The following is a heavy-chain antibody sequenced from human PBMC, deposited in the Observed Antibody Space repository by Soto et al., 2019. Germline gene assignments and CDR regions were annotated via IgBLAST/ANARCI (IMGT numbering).Heavy chain of an antibody. Sequence: GGSLRLSCAASGFTFSSYGMHWVRQAPGKGLEWVAVISYDGSNKYYADSVKGRFTISRDNSKNTLYLQMNSLRAEDTAVYYCAKDANSGSFFDYWGQGXLVTVYS. J-gene: IGHJ4*02. CDR3: AKDANSGSFFDY. CDR2: ISYDGSNK. D-gene: IGHD1-26*01. CDR1: GFTFSSYG. V-gene: IGHV3-30*18.